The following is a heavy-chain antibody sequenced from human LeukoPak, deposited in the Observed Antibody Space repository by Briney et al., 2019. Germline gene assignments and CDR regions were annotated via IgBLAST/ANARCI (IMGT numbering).Heavy chain of an antibody. Sequence: GGSLRLSCAASGFTFSSYAMSWVRQAPGKGLEWVSAISGSGGSTYYADSVKGRFTISRDNSKNTLYLQMNSLRAEDTAVYYCAKGAKLGITGTTAYFDYWGQGTLVTVS. V-gene: IGHV3-23*01. J-gene: IGHJ4*02. CDR1: GFTFSSYA. CDR3: AKGAKLGITGTTAYFDY. D-gene: IGHD1-7*01. CDR2: ISGSGGST.